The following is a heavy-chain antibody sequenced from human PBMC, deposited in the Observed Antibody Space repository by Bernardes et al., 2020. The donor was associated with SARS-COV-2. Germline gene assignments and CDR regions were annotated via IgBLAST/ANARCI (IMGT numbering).Heavy chain of an antibody. CDR1: GFTFSSYG. D-gene: IGHD3-10*01. V-gene: IGHV3-33*01. J-gene: IGHJ4*02. Sequence: GGSLRLSCAASGFTFSSYGMHWVRQAPGKGLEWVEVIWYDGSNKYYADSVKGRFTISRDNSKNTLYLQMNSLRAEDTAVYYCASNRAPYGSGSYYNFDYWGQGTLVTVSS. CDR2: IWYDGSNK. CDR3: ASNRAPYGSGSYYNFDY.